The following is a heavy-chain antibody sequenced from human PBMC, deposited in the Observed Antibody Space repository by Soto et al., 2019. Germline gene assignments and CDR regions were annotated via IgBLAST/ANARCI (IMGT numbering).Heavy chain of an antibody. J-gene: IGHJ1*01. CDR3: APRGRSRSSPTLGIGEYFQH. CDR1: GYTLTEFS. Sequence: QVQLVQSGAEVKKPGASVKVSCKVSGYTLTEFSMHWVRQAPGKGLEWMGGFDPEDGETIYAQKFQGRVTMTEDTSTDTAYIELSSLRSEDTAVYYCAPRGRSRSSPTLGIGEYFQHWGQGTLVTVSS. V-gene: IGHV1-24*01. CDR2: FDPEDGET. D-gene: IGHD6-6*01.